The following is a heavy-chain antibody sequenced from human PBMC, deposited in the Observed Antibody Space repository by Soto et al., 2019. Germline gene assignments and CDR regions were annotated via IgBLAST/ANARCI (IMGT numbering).Heavy chain of an antibody. Sequence: ASVKVSCKASGYTFTSYDINWVRQATGQGLEWMGWMNPNSGTTGYAQKFQGRVTMTRNTSISTAYMELSSLRSEDTAVYYCARATSYPYYDFWSGYYNYYYYYYMYVWGKGTTVTVS. J-gene: IGHJ6*03. CDR2: MNPNSGTT. V-gene: IGHV1-8*01. CDR1: GYTFTSYD. D-gene: IGHD3-3*01. CDR3: ARATSYPYYDFWSGYYNYYYYYYMYV.